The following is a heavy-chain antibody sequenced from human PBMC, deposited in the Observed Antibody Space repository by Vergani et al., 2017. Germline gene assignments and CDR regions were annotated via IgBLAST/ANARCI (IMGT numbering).Heavy chain of an antibody. CDR1: GFTFSSYS. CDR3: SRGRGYSFGYSDY. D-gene: IGHD5-18*01. CDR2: ISGSGVSA. J-gene: IGHJ4*02. V-gene: IGHV3-23*04. Sequence: EVQLVESGGGLVKRGGSLRLSCAASGFTFSSYSMNWVRQAPGKGLEWVSGISGSGVSAYYTDSVKGRFTISRDDSKRLAYLQLSGLKTEDTAVYFCSRGRGYSFGYSDYWGQGTLVTVSS.